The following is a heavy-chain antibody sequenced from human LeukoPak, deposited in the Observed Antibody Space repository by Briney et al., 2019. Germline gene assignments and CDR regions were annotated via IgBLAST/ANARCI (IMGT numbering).Heavy chain of an antibody. CDR1: GFTFSSYA. Sequence: GGSLRLSCAASGFTFSSYAMHWVRQAPGKGLEYVSAISSNGGSTYYANSVKGRFTISRDNSKNTLYLQMGSLRAEDMAVYYCARDHHYDILTGPGTYWGQGTLVTVSS. CDR2: ISSNGGST. D-gene: IGHD3-9*01. V-gene: IGHV3-64*01. J-gene: IGHJ4*02. CDR3: ARDHHYDILTGPGTY.